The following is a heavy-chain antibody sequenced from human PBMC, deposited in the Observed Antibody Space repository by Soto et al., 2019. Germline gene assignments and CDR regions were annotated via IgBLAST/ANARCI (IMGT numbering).Heavy chain of an antibody. Sequence: AQLVESGGRLVTPGGSLRLSCAASGFPFTTAWMTWVRQAPGKGLAWVGRVRSKTSGETREYAAPVKGRFTISRDDSKNMIYLEINSLKIEDTGVYYCTTDGFSGIVGIWGQGTKVTVSS. J-gene: IGHJ3*02. V-gene: IGHV3-15*01. D-gene: IGHD1-26*01. CDR3: TTDGFSGIVGI. CDR2: VRSKTSGETR. CDR1: GFPFTTAW.